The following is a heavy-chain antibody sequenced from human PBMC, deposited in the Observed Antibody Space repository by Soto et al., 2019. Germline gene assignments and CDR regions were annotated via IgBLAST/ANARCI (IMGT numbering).Heavy chain of an antibody. CDR2: ISGSGGST. CDR3: AKDLDGYGSGSSDC. J-gene: IGHJ4*02. CDR1: GFTFSSYA. D-gene: IGHD3-10*01. Sequence: LRLSCAASGFTFSSYAMSWVRQAPGKGLEWVSAISGSGGSTYYAASVKGRFTISRDNSKNTLYVQMNSLRAEDTAVYYCAKDLDGYGSGSSDCWGQGILVTVSS. V-gene: IGHV3-23*01.